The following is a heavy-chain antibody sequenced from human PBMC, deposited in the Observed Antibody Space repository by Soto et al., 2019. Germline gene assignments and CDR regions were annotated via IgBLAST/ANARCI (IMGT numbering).Heavy chain of an antibody. J-gene: IGHJ6*02. CDR3: ARDELELRSGYYYGMDV. Sequence: GGSLRLSCAASGFTFSSYDMHWVRQATGKGLEWVSAIGTAGDTYYPGSVKGRFTISRENAKNSLYLQMNSLRAEDTAVYYCARDELELRSGYYYGMDVWGQGTTVTVSS. D-gene: IGHD1-7*01. CDR2: IGTAGDT. V-gene: IGHV3-13*01. CDR1: GFTFSSYD.